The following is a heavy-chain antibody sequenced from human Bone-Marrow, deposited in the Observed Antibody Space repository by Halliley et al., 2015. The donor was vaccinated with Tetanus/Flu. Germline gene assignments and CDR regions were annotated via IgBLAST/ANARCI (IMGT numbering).Heavy chain of an antibody. J-gene: IGHJ4*02. Sequence: LGGVASIGGSGNYIYYADSLKGRFPISRDNAKNTLYLQMNSLRGEDTAVYYWARAGDYPAAYFDYWGQGTLVTVSS. D-gene: IGHD4-17*01. V-gene: IGHV3-21*01. CDR2: IGGSGNYI. CDR3: ARAGDYPAAYFDY.